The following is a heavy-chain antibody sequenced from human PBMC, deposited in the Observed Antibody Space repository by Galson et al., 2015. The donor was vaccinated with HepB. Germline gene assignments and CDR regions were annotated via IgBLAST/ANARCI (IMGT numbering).Heavy chain of an antibody. Sequence: QSGAEVKKPGESLKISCKGSGYSFTNYWIGWVRQMPGKGLEWMGIIYPGDSDTRYSPSFQGQVTISADKSIGTAYLQWSSLKASDTAMYYCARGPSSGWYGRRFDPWGQGTLVTVSS. V-gene: IGHV5-51*01. CDR3: ARGPSSGWYGRRFDP. J-gene: IGHJ5*02. D-gene: IGHD6-19*01. CDR1: GYSFTNYW. CDR2: IYPGDSDT.